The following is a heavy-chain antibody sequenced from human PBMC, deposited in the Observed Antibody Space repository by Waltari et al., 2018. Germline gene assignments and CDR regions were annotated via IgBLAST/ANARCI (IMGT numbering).Heavy chain of an antibody. J-gene: IGHJ6*03. Sequence: QVYLQESGPGLVKPSETLSLTCNVSGFSISSGYFWGWIRQPPGKGLEWIGSIHYSGTTYSNPSLRSRVTISADTSRNQCSLNLTSVTAAATGIYFCAREGDTYGSYHSYHYYIHVWGTGTTVTVSS. CDR1: GFSISSGYF. V-gene: IGHV4-38-2*02. D-gene: IGHD5-18*01. CDR2: IHYSGTT. CDR3: AREGDTYGSYHSYHYYIHV.